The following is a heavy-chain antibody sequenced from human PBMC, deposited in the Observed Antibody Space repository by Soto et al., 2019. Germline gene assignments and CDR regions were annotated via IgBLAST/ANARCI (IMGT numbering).Heavy chain of an antibody. CDR3: ARVVSEKYSSSWYFDY. D-gene: IGHD6-13*01. CDR1: GGSISSGGYY. CDR2: IYYSGST. V-gene: IGHV4-31*03. Sequence: SETLSLTCTVSGGSISSGGYYWSWIRQHPGKGLEWIGYIYYSGSTYYNPSLKSRVTISVDTSKNQFSLKLSSVTAADTAVYYCARVVSEKYSSSWYFDYWGQGTLVTVSS. J-gene: IGHJ4*02.